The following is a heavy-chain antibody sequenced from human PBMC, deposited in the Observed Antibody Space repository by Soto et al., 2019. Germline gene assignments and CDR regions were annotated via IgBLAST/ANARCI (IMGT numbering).Heavy chain of an antibody. CDR3: ARDYYDSSGYYREYWYFDL. J-gene: IGHJ2*01. CDR2: IYTSGST. CDR1: GGSISSYY. V-gene: IGHV4-4*07. Sequence: QVQLQESGPGLVKPSETLSLTCTVSGGSISSYYWSWIRQPAGKGLEWIGRIYTSGSTNYNPSLRSRVTMSVDTSKNQCSLKLSSVTAADTAVYYCARDYYDSSGYYREYWYFDLWGRGTLVTVSS. D-gene: IGHD3-22*01.